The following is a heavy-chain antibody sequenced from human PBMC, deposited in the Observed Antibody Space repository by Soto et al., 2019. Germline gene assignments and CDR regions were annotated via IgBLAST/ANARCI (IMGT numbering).Heavy chain of an antibody. CDR1: SGSMNNGGYY. CDR3: ARDARRVDYCSSTSCSLGSFGYYGMDV. J-gene: IGHJ6*02. Sequence: PSETLSLTCSVSSGSMNNGGYYWSWIRQLPGKGLEWIGYIYSNGDTYYNPSLKSRVTISVDTSKNQFSLKLSSVTAADTAVYYCARDARRVDYCSSTSCSLGSFGYYGMDVWGQGTTVTVSS. D-gene: IGHD2-2*01. V-gene: IGHV4-31*03. CDR2: IYSNGDT.